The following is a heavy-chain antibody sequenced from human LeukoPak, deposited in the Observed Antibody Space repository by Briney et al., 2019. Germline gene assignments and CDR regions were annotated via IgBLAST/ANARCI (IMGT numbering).Heavy chain of an antibody. CDR3: ARDILTGAYYYYGMDV. CDR1: GFTFSTYG. D-gene: IGHD3-9*01. Sequence: PGRSLRLSSAASGFTFSTYGMHWVRQAPGKGLGWVAIIWYDGSDKYYADSVKGRFTISRDNSKNTLYLEMNSLRAEYTAVYYCARDILTGAYYYYGMDVWGQGTTVTVSS. J-gene: IGHJ6*02. CDR2: IWYDGSDK. V-gene: IGHV3-33*01.